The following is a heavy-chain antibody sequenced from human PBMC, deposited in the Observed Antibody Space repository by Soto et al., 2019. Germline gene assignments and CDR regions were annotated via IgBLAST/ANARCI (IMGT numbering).Heavy chain of an antibody. Sequence: SETLSLTCTVSGGSISSSSYYWGWIRQPPGKGLEWIGSIYYSGSTYYNPSLKSRVTISVDTSKNQFSLKLSSVTAADTAVYYCARFRGYSYGESGSYYFDYWGQGTLVTVSS. CDR3: ARFRGYSYGESGSYYFDY. J-gene: IGHJ4*02. CDR1: GGSISSSSYY. D-gene: IGHD5-18*01. V-gene: IGHV4-39*01. CDR2: IYYSGST.